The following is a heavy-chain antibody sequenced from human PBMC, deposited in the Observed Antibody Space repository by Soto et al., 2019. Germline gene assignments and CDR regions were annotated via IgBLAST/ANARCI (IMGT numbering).Heavy chain of an antibody. J-gene: IGHJ4*02. D-gene: IGHD1-26*01. V-gene: IGHV3-21*01. CDR1: GFTFSSYS. CDR2: ISSSSTYI. Sequence: EVQLVESGGGLVKPGGSLRLSCAASGFTFSSYSMNWVRQAPGKGLEWVSSISSSSTYIYYADSVKGRFTISRDNAKNSLYLQMNSLRAEDTAVYYCARVEGATRTYYFDDWGQGTLVTVSS. CDR3: ARVEGATRTYYFDD.